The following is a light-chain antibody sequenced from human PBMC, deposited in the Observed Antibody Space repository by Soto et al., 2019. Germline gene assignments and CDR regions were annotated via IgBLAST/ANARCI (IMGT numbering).Light chain of an antibody. CDR2: GAS. CDR1: QSVRSRY. V-gene: IGKV3-20*01. J-gene: IGKJ4*01. Sequence: EIVLTQSPGTLSLSPGERATLSCRASQSVRSRYLAWYRQKPGQAPRLLICGASSSATGIPDRFSCSGSGTDFTLTISRMEPEDVAVYYFQQYGSSPLTFGGGTKVEIK. CDR3: QQYGSSPLT.